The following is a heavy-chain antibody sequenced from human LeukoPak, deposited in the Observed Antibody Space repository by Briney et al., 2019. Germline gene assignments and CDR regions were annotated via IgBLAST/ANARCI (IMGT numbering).Heavy chain of an antibody. J-gene: IGHJ4*02. CDR3: ARDGGRWLQSYYFDY. Sequence: GGSLRLSCAASGFTFSDYSMNWVRQAPGKGLEWISYISSSRSDIYYADSVKGRFTVSRDNVRNSLHLQMNSLRVEDTAVCFCARDGGRWLQSYYFDYWGRGNLAIVSS. D-gene: IGHD5-24*01. CDR1: GFTFSDYS. V-gene: IGHV3-48*01. CDR2: ISSSRSDI.